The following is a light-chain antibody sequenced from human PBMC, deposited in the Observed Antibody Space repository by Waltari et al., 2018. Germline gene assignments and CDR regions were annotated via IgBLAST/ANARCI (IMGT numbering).Light chain of an antibody. CDR3: QQSYSPPPIT. Sequence: DIRLTQSPSHLSASVGDRVTITCRASQDVQKYLNWYQQKPGKAPKLLIYAGSSLQSGVPSRFSGSGFGTDFTLTITSLQPEDFGSYCCQQSYSPPPITFGQGTRLEIK. CDR2: AGS. J-gene: IGKJ5*01. V-gene: IGKV1-39*01. CDR1: QDVQKY.